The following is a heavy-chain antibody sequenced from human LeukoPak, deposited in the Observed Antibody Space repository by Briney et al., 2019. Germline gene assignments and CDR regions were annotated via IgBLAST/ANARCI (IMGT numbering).Heavy chain of an antibody. CDR1: GFTFSDHY. CDR2: TRNKASSYTT. CDR3: ARTQIGRFYYYGMDV. J-gene: IGHJ6*02. Sequence: GGSLRLFCAASGFTFSDHYMDWVRQAPGKGLEWVGRTRNKASSYTTEYAASVKGRFTISRDDSKNSLYLQMHSLKTEDTAVYYCARTQIGRFYYYGMDVWGQGTTVTVSS. V-gene: IGHV3-72*01. D-gene: IGHD1-14*01.